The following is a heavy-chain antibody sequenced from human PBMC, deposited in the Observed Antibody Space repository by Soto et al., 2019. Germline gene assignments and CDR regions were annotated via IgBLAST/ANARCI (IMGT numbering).Heavy chain of an antibody. V-gene: IGHV4-59*08. Sequence: QVQLQASGPGLVKPSETLSLTCTVSGGSISDYYWSWIRQPPGKGLEWVGYIYYTGSTTYNPSLQSRLTLSVDTSKNQFSLKLRSVSAADTAVYYCARLGRCLQALATWGPGALVTVSS. CDR2: IYYTGST. CDR1: GGSISDYY. D-gene: IGHD3-10*01. CDR3: ARLGRCLQALAT. J-gene: IGHJ5*02.